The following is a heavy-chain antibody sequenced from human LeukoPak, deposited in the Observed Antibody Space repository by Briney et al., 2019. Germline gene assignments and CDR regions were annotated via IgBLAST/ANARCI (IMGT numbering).Heavy chain of an antibody. CDR1: GYSFTNYW. CDR2: IYPGDSDT. Sequence: PGESLKISCQASGYSFTNYWIGWVRQMPGKGLEWMGIIYPGDSDTKYSPSFEGQVTISVDKSISTAYLQWSSLKASDTAMYYCARQSTYYYDSSATYWGQGTLVTVSS. D-gene: IGHD3-22*01. J-gene: IGHJ4*02. V-gene: IGHV5-51*01. CDR3: ARQSTYYYDSSATY.